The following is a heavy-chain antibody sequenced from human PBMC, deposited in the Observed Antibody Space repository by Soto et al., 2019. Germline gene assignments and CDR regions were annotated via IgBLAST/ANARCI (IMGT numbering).Heavy chain of an antibody. CDR1: DFAFSTYW. V-gene: IGHV3-74*01. Sequence: PGGSLRLSCSASDFAFSTYWTHWVRQAPGKGLDWVSRIDPNGTGLTYANSVKGRFTISRDNANNTVYLQMNSLRPEVTAIYYCTGDTVGLRDSWGQGTLVGGSS. D-gene: IGHD2-8*02. CDR2: IDPNGTGL. CDR3: TGDTVGLRDS. J-gene: IGHJ4*02.